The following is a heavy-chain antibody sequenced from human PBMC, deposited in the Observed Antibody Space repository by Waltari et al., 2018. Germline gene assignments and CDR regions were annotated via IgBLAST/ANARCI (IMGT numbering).Heavy chain of an antibody. J-gene: IGHJ4*02. D-gene: IGHD1-26*01. Sequence: EVQLVESGGGLVQPGRSLRLSCAASGFTFDDYAMHWVRQAPGKGLEWVSGISWNSGSIGYADSVKGRFTISRDNVKNSLYLQMNSLRAEDTALYYCAKAPGATSVFDYWGQGTLVTVSS. V-gene: IGHV3-9*01. CDR2: ISWNSGSI. CDR3: AKAPGATSVFDY. CDR1: GFTFDDYA.